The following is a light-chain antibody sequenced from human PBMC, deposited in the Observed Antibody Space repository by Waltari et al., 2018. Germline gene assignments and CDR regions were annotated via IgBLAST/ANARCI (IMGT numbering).Light chain of an antibody. J-gene: IGLJ1*01. CDR2: EVS. CDR3: SSYTSSSTLD. Sequence: QSALTQPASVSGSPGQSITISCTGTSSDVGGYNYVSWYQQHPGKAPKLMIYEVSNRPSCVPNRFSGSKSGNTASLTISGLQAEDESDYYCSSYTSSSTLDFGTGTKVTVL. CDR1: SSDVGGYNY. V-gene: IGLV2-14*01.